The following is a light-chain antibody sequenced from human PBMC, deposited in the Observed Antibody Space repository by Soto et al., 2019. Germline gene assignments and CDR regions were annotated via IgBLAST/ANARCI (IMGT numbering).Light chain of an antibody. CDR1: QSVSSN. Sequence: EIVMTQSPATLSVSPGERATLSCRASQSVSSNLAWYQQKPGQAPRLLIYGVSTRATGIPVRFSSSGSGTEFTLTISSLQSEDFAVYYCQQYNKWPLTFGGGTEVEI. J-gene: IGKJ4*01. V-gene: IGKV3-15*01. CDR3: QQYNKWPLT. CDR2: GVS.